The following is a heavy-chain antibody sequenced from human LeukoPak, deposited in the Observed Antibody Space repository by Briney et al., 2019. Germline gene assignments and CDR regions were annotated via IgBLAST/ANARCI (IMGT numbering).Heavy chain of an antibody. J-gene: IGHJ4*02. CDR2: ISYDGSNK. CDR1: GFTFSSYA. D-gene: IGHD3-22*01. Sequence: GALRLSCAASGFTFSSYAMHWVRQAPGKGLEWVAVISYDGSNKYYADSVKGRFTISRDNSKNTLYLQINSLRAEDTAVYYCARGEGSYYYDSSGFLDYWGQGTLVTVSS. V-gene: IGHV3-30-3*01. CDR3: ARGEGSYYYDSSGFLDY.